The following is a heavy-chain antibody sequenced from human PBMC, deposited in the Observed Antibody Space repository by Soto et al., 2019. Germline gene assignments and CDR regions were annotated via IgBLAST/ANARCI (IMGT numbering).Heavy chain of an antibody. Sequence: QLQLQESGPGLVKPSETLSLTCSVSGDSINSDKYYWGWIRQPTGKGLEWLGSIYYRGNTYYNPSLQTRVTIALDKSKSQFSLKLTSVTAADSAVYFCARLEGLATISYYFDFWGQGALVTVSS. D-gene: IGHD3-9*01. CDR3: ARLEGLATISYYFDF. CDR1: GDSINSDKYY. J-gene: IGHJ4*02. CDR2: IYYRGNT. V-gene: IGHV4-39*01.